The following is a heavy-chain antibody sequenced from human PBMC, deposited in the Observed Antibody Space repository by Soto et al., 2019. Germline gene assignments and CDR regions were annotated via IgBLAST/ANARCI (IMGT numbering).Heavy chain of an antibody. CDR3: ARVATAMTYDF. J-gene: IGHJ4*02. CDR2: ISNDGRRK. D-gene: IGHD2-21*02. V-gene: IGHV3-30*07. CDR1: GFSLSTNT. Sequence: GSLRLSCAASGFSLSTNTIHLFRHVPGKGLEWVASISNDGRRKYYADFVKGRFTTSRDTANNILYLEMNSLRAEDTSLYYCARVATAMTYDFWGQGTQVTVSS.